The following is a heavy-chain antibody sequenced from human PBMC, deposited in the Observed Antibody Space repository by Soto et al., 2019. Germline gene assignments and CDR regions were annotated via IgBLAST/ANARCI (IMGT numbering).Heavy chain of an antibody. CDR1: GYTFTGYY. J-gene: IGHJ4*02. D-gene: IGHD3-3*01. V-gene: IGHV1-3*01. CDR2: INAGNGNT. Sequence: ASVKVSCKASGYTFTGYYMHWVRQAPGQRLEWMGWINAGNGNTKYSQKFQGRVTITRDTSASTAYMELSSLRSEDTAVYYCARDMYYDFWSGLFDYWGQGTLVTVSS. CDR3: ARDMYYDFWSGLFDY.